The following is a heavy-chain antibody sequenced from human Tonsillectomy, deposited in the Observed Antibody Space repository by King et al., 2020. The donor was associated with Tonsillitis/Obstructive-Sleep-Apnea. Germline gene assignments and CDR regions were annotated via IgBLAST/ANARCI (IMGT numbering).Heavy chain of an antibody. CDR1: GGSISSYY. V-gene: IGHV4-59*08. J-gene: IGHJ3*02. Sequence: VQLQESGPGLVKPSETLSLTCTVSGGSISSYYWSWIRQPPGKGLEWIGYIYYSGSTNYNPSLKSRVTISVDTSKNQFSLKLSSVTAADTAVYYCASGIVGAIMKAFDIWGQGTMVTVSS. CDR3: ASGIVGAIMKAFDI. CDR2: IYYSGST. D-gene: IGHD1-26*01.